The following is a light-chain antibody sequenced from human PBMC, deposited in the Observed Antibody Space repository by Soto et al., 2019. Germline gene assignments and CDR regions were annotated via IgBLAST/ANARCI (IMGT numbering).Light chain of an antibody. CDR1: QSISSY. J-gene: IGKJ3*01. Sequence: DIQMTQSPSSLSASVGDRVTITCRASQSISSYLNWYQQKPGKAPKLLIYAASSLQSGVPSRFSGSGSGTDFTLTISCLQSEDFATYYCQQYYSYPPVTFGPGTKVDIK. V-gene: IGKV1-39*01. CDR3: QQYYSYPPVT. CDR2: AAS.